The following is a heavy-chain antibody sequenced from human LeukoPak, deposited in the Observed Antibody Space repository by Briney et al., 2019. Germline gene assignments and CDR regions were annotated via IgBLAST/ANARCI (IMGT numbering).Heavy chain of an antibody. CDR2: ISAYNGNT. CDR1: GYMFTNYG. V-gene: IGHV1-18*04. Sequence: ASVKVSCKASGYMFTNYGISWVRQAPGQGLEWMGWISAYNGNTNYAQKLQGRVTMTTDTYTSTAYMELRSLRSDDTAVYYCARVVLPIEVAGTVDYWGQGTLVTVSS. D-gene: IGHD6-19*01. J-gene: IGHJ4*02. CDR3: ARVVLPIEVAGTVDY.